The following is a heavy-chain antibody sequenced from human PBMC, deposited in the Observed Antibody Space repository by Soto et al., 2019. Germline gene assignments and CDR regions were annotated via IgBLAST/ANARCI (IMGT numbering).Heavy chain of an antibody. CDR1: GYSFTSYW. D-gene: IGHD6-19*01. V-gene: IGHV5-51*01. Sequence: PGETLKISCTGSGYSFTSYWIGWVRKMPGKVLEWMGIIYPGDSDTRYSPSFQGQVTISADKSISTAYLQWSSLKASDTAMYYCARLDGSSGWSQVEYFQHWGQGTLVTAPQ. CDR2: IYPGDSDT. CDR3: ARLDGSSGWSQVEYFQH. J-gene: IGHJ1*01.